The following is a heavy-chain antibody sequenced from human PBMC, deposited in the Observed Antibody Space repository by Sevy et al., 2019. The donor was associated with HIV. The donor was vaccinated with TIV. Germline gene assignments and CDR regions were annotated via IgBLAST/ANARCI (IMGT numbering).Heavy chain of an antibody. V-gene: IGHV3-30*18. J-gene: IGHJ5*02. CDR1: GFTFSSYG. D-gene: IGHD6-19*01. Sequence: GGSLRLSCAASGFTFSSYGMHWVRQAPGKGLEWVAVISYDGSNKYYADSVKGRFTISRDNSKNTLYLQMNSLRAEDTAVYYCAKDGRWYSSGPSWFDPWGQRTLVTVSS. CDR2: ISYDGSNK. CDR3: AKDGRWYSSGPSWFDP.